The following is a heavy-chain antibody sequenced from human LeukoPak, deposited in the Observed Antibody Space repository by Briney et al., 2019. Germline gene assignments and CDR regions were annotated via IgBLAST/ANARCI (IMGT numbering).Heavy chain of an antibody. CDR1: GDSFSSVTDY. D-gene: IGHD3-22*01. CDR3: ARLGLYDARGYYYV. CDR2: IFHDGTT. V-gene: IGHV4-39*07. Sequence: PSETLSLTCTVSGDSFSSVTDYWAWIRQPPGKGLEWIGDIFHDGTTNFNPSLKSRLTLSTDKSKNQFSLKLSSVTAADTAVYYCARLGLYDARGYYYVWGQGTLVTVSS. J-gene: IGHJ1*01.